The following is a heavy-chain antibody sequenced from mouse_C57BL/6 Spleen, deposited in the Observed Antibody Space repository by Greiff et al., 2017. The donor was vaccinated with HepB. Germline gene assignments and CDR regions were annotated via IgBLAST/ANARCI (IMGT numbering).Heavy chain of an antibody. J-gene: IGHJ2*01. CDR1: GFTFTDYY. CDR2: IRNKANGYTT. Sequence: EVNVVESGGGLVQPGGSLSLSCAASGFTFTDYYMSWVRQPPGKALEWLGFIRNKANGYTTEYSASVKGRFTISRDNSQSILYLQMNALRADDSATYYCASLDGYYYFDYWGQGTTLTVSS. CDR3: ASLDGYYYFDY. V-gene: IGHV7-3*01. D-gene: IGHD2-3*01.